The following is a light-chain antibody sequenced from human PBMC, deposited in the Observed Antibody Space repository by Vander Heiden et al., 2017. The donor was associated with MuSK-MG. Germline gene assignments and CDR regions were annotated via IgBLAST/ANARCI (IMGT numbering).Light chain of an antibody. CDR3: NSRDSSSNRV. Sequence: SDRTHDPPVSVALEQPVRITCQGDSIRSYYASWYQQKPGQAPVLVIYDKNNRPSGIPDRFSGSSSGNTASLTITGAQAEDEADYYCNSRDSSSNRVFGGGTKLTVL. CDR2: DKN. CDR1: SIRSYY. J-gene: IGLJ3*02. V-gene: IGLV3-19*01.